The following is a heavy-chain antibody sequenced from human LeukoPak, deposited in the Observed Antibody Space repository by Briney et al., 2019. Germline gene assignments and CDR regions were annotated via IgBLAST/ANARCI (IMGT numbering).Heavy chain of an antibody. V-gene: IGHV4-59*08. CDR2: IYYSGST. CDR1: GGSISSYY. CDR3: ARQKLRYFDWFSYFDY. D-gene: IGHD3-9*01. J-gene: IGHJ4*02. Sequence: SETLSPTCTVSGGSISSYYWSWIRQPPGKGLEWIGYIYYSGSTNYNPSLKSRVTISVDTSKNQFSLKLSSVTAADTAVYYCARQKLRYFDWFSYFDYWGQGTLVTVSS.